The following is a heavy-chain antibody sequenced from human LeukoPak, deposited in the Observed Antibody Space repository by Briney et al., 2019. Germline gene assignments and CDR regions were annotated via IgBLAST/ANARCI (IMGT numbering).Heavy chain of an antibody. CDR2: ISSSGSTI. V-gene: IGHV3-48*04. CDR3: AREGDWFPDY. Sequence: GSLRLSCAASGFTFSSYSMNWVRQAPGKGLEWVSYISSSGSTIYYADSVKGRFTISRDNAKNSLYLQMNSLRAEDTAVYYCAREGDWFPDYWGQGTLVTVSS. J-gene: IGHJ4*02. CDR1: GFTFSSYS. D-gene: IGHD3-9*01.